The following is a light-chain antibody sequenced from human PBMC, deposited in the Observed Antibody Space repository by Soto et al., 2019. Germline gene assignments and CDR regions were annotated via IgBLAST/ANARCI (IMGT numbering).Light chain of an antibody. CDR3: ATWDDSLNARGV. CDR2: NNN. V-gene: IGLV1-44*01. Sequence: QSVLTQTPSASGTPGQTVTISCSGSRSNIGNNAVSWYQQLPGTAPKLLIYNNNQRPSGVPDRFSGSKSGTSASLAISGLQPEDEADYYCATWDDSLNARGVFGGGTQLTVL. J-gene: IGLJ3*02. CDR1: RSNIGNNA.